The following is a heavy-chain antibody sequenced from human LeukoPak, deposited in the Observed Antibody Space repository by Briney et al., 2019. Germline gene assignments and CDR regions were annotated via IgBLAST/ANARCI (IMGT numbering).Heavy chain of an antibody. J-gene: IGHJ3*02. D-gene: IGHD4-23*01. CDR2: IWYDGSNK. CDR1: GFTFSNYD. V-gene: IGHV3-33*01. CDR3: ARDDYGGKLDI. Sequence: GGSLRLSCAATGFTFSNYDMHWVRQAPGKGLEWVAVIWYDGSNKYYADSVKGRFTISRDNSKNTLYLQMNSLRAEDTAVYYCARDDYGGKLDIWGQGTVVTVSS.